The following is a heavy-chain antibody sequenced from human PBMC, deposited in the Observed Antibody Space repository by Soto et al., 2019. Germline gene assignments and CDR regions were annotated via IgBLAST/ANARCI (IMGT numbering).Heavy chain of an antibody. D-gene: IGHD6-13*01. J-gene: IGHJ4*02. CDR2: IYNSGST. CDR3: ARGHQQLVYYFDY. V-gene: IGHV4-59*01. Sequence: SETLSLTCTVSGGSISSYYWSWMRQPPGKGLEWIGYIYNSGSTNYNPSLKSRVTISVDTSKNQFSLKLSSVTAADTAVYYCARGHQQLVYYFDYWGQGTLVTVSS. CDR1: GGSISSYY.